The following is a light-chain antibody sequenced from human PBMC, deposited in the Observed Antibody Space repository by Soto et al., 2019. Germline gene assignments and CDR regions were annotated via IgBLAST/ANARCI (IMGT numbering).Light chain of an antibody. J-gene: IGKJ1*01. Sequence: EVVLTQSPATLSVSPGERATLSCRASQSFSHNLAWYQQRPGQPPRLLIYGASTRVTGVPARFSGSWSGTEFTLTISSLQSEDFAVYYCHQYNYWPPETFGQGTKVDIK. CDR1: QSFSHN. CDR2: GAS. CDR3: HQYNYWPPET. V-gene: IGKV3-15*01.